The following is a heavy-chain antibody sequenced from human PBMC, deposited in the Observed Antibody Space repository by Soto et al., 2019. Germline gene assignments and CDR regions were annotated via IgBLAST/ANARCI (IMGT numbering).Heavy chain of an antibody. CDR2: INPNRGGT. J-gene: IGHJ3*02. CDR1: GYTFTGYY. V-gene: IGHV1-2*02. CDR3: AVQGVAAAGTGGGAFDI. Sequence: ASVKVSCKASGYTFTGYYMHWVRQAPGQGLEWMGWINPNRGGTNYAQKFQGRVTITADESTSTAYMELGSLRSEDTAVYYCAVQGVAAAGTGGGAFDIWGQGTTVTVSS. D-gene: IGHD6-13*01.